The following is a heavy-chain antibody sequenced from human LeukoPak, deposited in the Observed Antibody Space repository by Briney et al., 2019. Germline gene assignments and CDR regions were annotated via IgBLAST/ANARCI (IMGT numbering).Heavy chain of an antibody. D-gene: IGHD3-3*01. CDR3: ARVGTYYDFWSGYYRSQIEYHDAFDI. CDR1: GGSISSYY. J-gene: IGHJ3*02. V-gene: IGHV4-4*07. Sequence: KTSETLSLTCTVSGGSISSYYWSWIRQPAGKGLEWIGRIYTSGSTNYNPSLKSRVTISVDTSKNQFSLKLSSVTAADTAVYYCARVGTYYDFWSGYYRSQIEYHDAFDIWGQGTMVTVSS. CDR2: IYTSGST.